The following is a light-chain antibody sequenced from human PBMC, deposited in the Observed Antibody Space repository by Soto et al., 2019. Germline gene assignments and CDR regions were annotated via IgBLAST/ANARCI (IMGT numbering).Light chain of an antibody. J-gene: IGKJ1*01. Sequence: DIQMTQSPSTLSGSVGDRVTITCRASQTICSWLAWYQQKPGKAPKLLIHTASTLKSGVPSRFSGSGSGTEFTLTISSLQPYDFATYYCQHYNSYSEAFGPGTKVELK. V-gene: IGKV1-5*03. CDR3: QHYNSYSEA. CDR1: QTICSW. CDR2: TAS.